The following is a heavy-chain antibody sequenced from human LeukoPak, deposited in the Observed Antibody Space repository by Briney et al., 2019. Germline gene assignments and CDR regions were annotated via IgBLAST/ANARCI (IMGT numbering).Heavy chain of an antibody. J-gene: IGHJ4*02. V-gene: IGHV6-1*01. CDR3: VRDQHSAHDY. D-gene: IGHD3-3*02. Sequence: SQTLSLTCAISGDNVFNSNVAWNWIRQSPSRGLEWLGRTYYRSKWYNDYAVSVKSRITINLDTSKNQLSLHLNSVTPEDTAVYYCVRDQHSAHDYWGQGALVTVSS. CDR2: TYYRSKWYN. CDR1: GDNVFNSNVA.